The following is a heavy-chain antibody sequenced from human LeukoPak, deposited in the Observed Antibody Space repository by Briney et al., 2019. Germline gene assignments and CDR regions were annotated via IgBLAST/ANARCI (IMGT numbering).Heavy chain of an antibody. CDR3: ASSGVKAIKNFDY. J-gene: IGHJ4*02. V-gene: IGHV3-66*01. Sequence: GGSLRLSCAASGFTVSSNYMSWVRQAPGKGPEWVSVIYSGGSTYYADSVKGRFTISRDNSKNTLYLQMNSLRAEDTAVYYCASSGVKAIKNFDYWGQGTLVTVSS. CDR2: IYSGGST. D-gene: IGHD3-10*01. CDR1: GFTVSSNY.